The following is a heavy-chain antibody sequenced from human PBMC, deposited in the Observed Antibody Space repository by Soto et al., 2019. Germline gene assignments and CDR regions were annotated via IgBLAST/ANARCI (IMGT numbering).Heavy chain of an antibody. V-gene: IGHV4-31*03. CDR3: ATAMPPYCSSTSCEFYYYYYYMDV. CDR2: IYYSGST. Sequence: SETLSLTCTVSGGSISSGGYYWSWIRQHPGKGLEWIGYIYYSGSTYYNPSLKSRVTISVDTSKNQFSLKLSSVTAADTAVYYCATAMPPYCSSTSCEFYYYYYYMDVWGKGTTVTVSS. CDR1: GGSISSGGYY. J-gene: IGHJ6*03. D-gene: IGHD2-2*01.